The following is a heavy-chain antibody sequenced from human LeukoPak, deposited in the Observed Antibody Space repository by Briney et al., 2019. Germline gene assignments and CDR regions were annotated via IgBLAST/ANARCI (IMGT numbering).Heavy chain of an antibody. D-gene: IGHD1-1*01. CDR3: ARNAGDY. CDR2: IYISGNT. J-gene: IGHJ4*02. CDR1: RGSLSDFY. Sequence: PSETLSLTCTVSRGSLSDFYWSWIRQPAGKGLEWIGRIYISGNTNYNPSLKSRVTMSLDTSKNHFSLRLRSVTAADTAVYYCARNAGDYWGQGTLVTVSS. V-gene: IGHV4-4*07.